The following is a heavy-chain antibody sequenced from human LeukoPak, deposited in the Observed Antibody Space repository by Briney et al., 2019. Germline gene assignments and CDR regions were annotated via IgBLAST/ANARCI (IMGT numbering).Heavy chain of an antibody. Sequence: GESLKISCKGSGYSFTSYWIGWVRQMPGKGLEWMGIIYPGDSDTRYSPSFQGQVTISADKSISTAYLQWSSLKASDTAMYYCARTPRRKDIVVVPAARGDFDYWGQGTLVTVSS. D-gene: IGHD2-2*01. CDR1: GYSFTSYW. J-gene: IGHJ4*02. V-gene: IGHV5-51*01. CDR3: ARTPRRKDIVVVPAARGDFDY. CDR2: IYPGDSDT.